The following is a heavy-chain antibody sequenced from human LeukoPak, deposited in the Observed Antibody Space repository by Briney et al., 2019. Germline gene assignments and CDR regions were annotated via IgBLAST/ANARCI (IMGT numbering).Heavy chain of an antibody. CDR2: IRYDGSNK. D-gene: IGHD2-2*01. J-gene: IGHJ5*02. Sequence: GGSLRLSCAASGFTFSSHGMHWVRQAPGKGLEWVAFIRYDGSNKYYADSVKGRFTISRDNSKNTLYLQMNSLRAEDTAVYYCAKGLRIVVVPAAIKWFDPWGQGTLVTVSS. CDR1: GFTFSSHG. CDR3: AKGLRIVVVPAAIKWFDP. V-gene: IGHV3-30*02.